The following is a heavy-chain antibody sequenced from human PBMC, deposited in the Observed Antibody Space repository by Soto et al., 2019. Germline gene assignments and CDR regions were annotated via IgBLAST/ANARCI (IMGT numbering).Heavy chain of an antibody. Sequence: EVQLLESGGSLVQPGGSLRLSCTASGFTISSFAMSWVRQAPGKGLEWVSRISSSGGGTFYADSVKGRFTISRDNSKNTRYLQLDSLSAEDTAVYYCAKKGRGTYHLDYWGRGPLVTVSS. CDR3: AKKGRGTYHLDY. CDR1: GFTISSFA. D-gene: IGHD2-2*01. CDR2: ISSSGGGT. V-gene: IGHV3-23*01. J-gene: IGHJ4*02.